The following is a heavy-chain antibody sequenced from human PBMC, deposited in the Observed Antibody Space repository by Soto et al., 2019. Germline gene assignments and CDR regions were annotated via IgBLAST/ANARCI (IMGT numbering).Heavy chain of an antibody. D-gene: IGHD2-8*01. V-gene: IGHV3-15*07. J-gene: IGHJ4*02. Sequence: GGSLRLSCAASGFSFSNAWMNWVRQPPGKGLEWVGRIKSKTHGETTEYTAPVKGRFTMSRDDSKNTLYLQMNSLKTEDTAVYYCTTEYCTPYTCYQNYWGRGILVTVSS. CDR2: IKSKTHGETT. CDR3: TTEYCTPYTCYQNY. CDR1: GFSFSNAW.